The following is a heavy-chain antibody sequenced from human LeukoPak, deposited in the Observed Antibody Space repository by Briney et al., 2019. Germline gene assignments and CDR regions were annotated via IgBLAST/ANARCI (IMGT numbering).Heavy chain of an antibody. CDR1: GYTFTGFY. J-gene: IGHJ4*02. CDR3: AREGVGNNKNFDY. D-gene: IGHD1-26*01. CDR2: IHPNSDGA. Sequence: GASVKVSCKASGYTFTGFYFHWVRQAPGQGLEWVGCIHPNSDGATYAQRFQGRVTMTRDTSISTAYMELDRLRSDDTAVYYCAREGVGNNKNFDYWGQGTLVTVFS. V-gene: IGHV1-2*02.